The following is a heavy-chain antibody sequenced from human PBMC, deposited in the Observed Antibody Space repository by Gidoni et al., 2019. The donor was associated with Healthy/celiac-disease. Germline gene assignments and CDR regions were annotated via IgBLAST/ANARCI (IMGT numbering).Heavy chain of an antibody. Sequence: VQLVQSGAEVKKPGSSVKVSCKASGGTFSSYAISWVRQAPGQGLEWMGGIIPIFGTANYAQKFQGRVTITADKSTSTAYMELSSLRSEDTAVYYCASSGGSGYNKYYYYYYGMDVWGQGTTVTVSS. CDR1: GGTFSSYA. CDR2: IIPIFGTA. D-gene: IGHD3-3*01. J-gene: IGHJ6*02. V-gene: IGHV1-69*06. CDR3: ASSGGSGYNKYYYYYYGMDV.